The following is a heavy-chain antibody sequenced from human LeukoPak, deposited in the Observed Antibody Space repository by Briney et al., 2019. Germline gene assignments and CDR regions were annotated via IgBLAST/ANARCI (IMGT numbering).Heavy chain of an antibody. D-gene: IGHD3-22*01. V-gene: IGHV1-2*02. CDR1: GYTFTSYG. CDR3: ARAHHGLYSSGGTQLDW. J-gene: IGHJ4*02. CDR2: INPNSGGT. Sequence: ASVKVSCKASGYTFTSYGISWMRQAPGQGLEWMAWINPNSGGTNYAPKFQGRVTMTRDTSISTAYMELSRLRSDDTAVYYCARAHHGLYSSGGTQLDWWGQGTLVTV.